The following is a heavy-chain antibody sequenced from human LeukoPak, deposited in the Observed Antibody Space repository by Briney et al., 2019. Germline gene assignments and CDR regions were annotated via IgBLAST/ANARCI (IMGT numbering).Heavy chain of an antibody. J-gene: IGHJ3*02. CDR3: ASAPSFYNIWPGKLRPDDVFDI. D-gene: IGHD3-9*01. CDR1: GGSISSYY. Sequence: KPSETLSLTCTVSGGSISSYYWSWIRQPPGKGLEWIGYIYYSGSTNYNPSLKSRVTISVDTSKNQFSLKLSSVTAADTAVDYCASAPSFYNIWPGKLRPDDVFDIWGQGTMVTVSS. V-gene: IGHV4-59*08. CDR2: IYYSGST.